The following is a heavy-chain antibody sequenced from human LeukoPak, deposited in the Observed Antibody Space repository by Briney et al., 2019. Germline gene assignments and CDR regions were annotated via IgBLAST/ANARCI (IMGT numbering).Heavy chain of an antibody. J-gene: IGHJ4*02. CDR1: GYTFTSYG. Sequence: ASVKVSCKASGYTFTSYGISWVRQAPGQGLEWMGWISAYNGNTNYAQKLQGRVTMTTDTYTSTAYMELRSLRSDDTAVYYCAREKGPYYGSGSYYDYWGQGTLVTVSS. D-gene: IGHD3-10*01. CDR2: ISAYNGNT. V-gene: IGHV1-18*04. CDR3: AREKGPYYGSGSYYDY.